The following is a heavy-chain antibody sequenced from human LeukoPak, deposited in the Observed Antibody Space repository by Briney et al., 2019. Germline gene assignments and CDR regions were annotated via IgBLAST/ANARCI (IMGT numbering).Heavy chain of an antibody. J-gene: IGHJ4*02. CDR3: TRRSRYSYGYDFDY. V-gene: IGHV4-59*01. CDR2: IYYSGST. CDR1: GGSISSYY. D-gene: IGHD5-18*01. Sequence: SETLSLTCTVSGGSISSYYWSWIRQPPGKGLEGVGYIYYSGSTNYNPSLKSRVTISVDKSKYQFSLQLSSVTAADTAVYYCTRRSRYSYGYDFDYWGQGTLVTVSS.